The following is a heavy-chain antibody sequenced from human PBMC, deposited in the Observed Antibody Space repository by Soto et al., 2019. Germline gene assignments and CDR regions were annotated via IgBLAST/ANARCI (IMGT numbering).Heavy chain of an antibody. CDR3: ARDLWFGESASWFDP. D-gene: IGHD3-10*01. Sequence: LSLTCAVYGGSFSGYYWSWIRQPPGKGLGWIGYIYYSGSTNYNPSLKSRVTISVDTSKNQFSLKLSSVTAADTAVYYCARDLWFGESASWFDPWGQGTLVTVSS. CDR1: GGSFSGYY. J-gene: IGHJ5*02. CDR2: IYYSGST. V-gene: IGHV4-59*13.